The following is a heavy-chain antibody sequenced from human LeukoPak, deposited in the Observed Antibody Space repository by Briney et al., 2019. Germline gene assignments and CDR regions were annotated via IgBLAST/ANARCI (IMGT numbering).Heavy chain of an antibody. CDR3: TKYTGSNGDFRFDS. CDR1: GGSISSYY. Sequence: SETLSLTCTVSGGSISSYYWSWIRQPPGKGLEWIGYIYYSGSTNYNPSLKSRVTISVDTSKNQFSLKLSSVTAADTAVYYCTKYTGSNGDFRFDSWGQGTLVTVSS. D-gene: IGHD3-3*01. CDR2: IYYSGST. V-gene: IGHV4-59*08. J-gene: IGHJ4*02.